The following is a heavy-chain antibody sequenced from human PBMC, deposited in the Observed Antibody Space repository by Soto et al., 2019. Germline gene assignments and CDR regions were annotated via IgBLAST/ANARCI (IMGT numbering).Heavy chain of an antibody. J-gene: IGHJ3*02. CDR2: ITNSGSTI. Sequence: GGSLRLSCAASGFTFSDYYMSWIRQAPGKGLEWASYITNSGSTIYYADSVKGRFTISRDNAESSLYLQMNSLRAEDTAVYYCARGLAGSDAFDIWGQGTMVTVSS. CDR3: ARGLAGSDAFDI. D-gene: IGHD2-21*01. CDR1: GFTFSDYY. V-gene: IGHV3-11*01.